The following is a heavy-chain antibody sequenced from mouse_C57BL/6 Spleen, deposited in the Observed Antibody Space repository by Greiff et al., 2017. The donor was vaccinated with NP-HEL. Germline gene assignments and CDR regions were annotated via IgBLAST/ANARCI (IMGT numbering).Heavy chain of an antibody. D-gene: IGHD2-5*01. CDR1: GFTFSDYG. Sequence: EVKLVESGGGLVKPGGSLKLSCAASGFTFSDYGMHWVRQAPENGLEWVAYISSGSSTIYYADTVKGRFTISRDNAKNTLFLQMTSLRSEDTAMYYCARRAYYSNYFDYWGQGTTLTVSS. CDR3: ARRAYYSNYFDY. V-gene: IGHV5-17*01. J-gene: IGHJ2*01. CDR2: ISSGSSTI.